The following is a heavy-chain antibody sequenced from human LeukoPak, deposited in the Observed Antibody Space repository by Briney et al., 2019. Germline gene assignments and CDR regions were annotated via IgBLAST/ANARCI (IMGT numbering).Heavy chain of an antibody. Sequence: GRSLRLSCEASGFSSNSGMYWVRQAPGKGLEWVAVISYDGSNAYYGDSVKGRFTISRDDSKNTLYLQMNSLRAEDTAVYYCAKDLNSRWSLDYWGQGTLVTVSS. CDR2: ISYDGSNA. CDR1: GFSSNSG. V-gene: IGHV3-30*18. J-gene: IGHJ4*02. CDR3: AKDLNSRWSLDY. D-gene: IGHD2/OR15-2a*01.